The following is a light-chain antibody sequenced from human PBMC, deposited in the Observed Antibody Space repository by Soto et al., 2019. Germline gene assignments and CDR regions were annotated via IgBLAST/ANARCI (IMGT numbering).Light chain of an antibody. CDR1: HSISRW. V-gene: IGKV1-5*03. Sequence: DIQMTQSPSTLSASVGDRVIITCRASHSISRWLAWYQQKPGKAPKLLIYKASSLESGVPSRFNGSRSGTAFTLTINSLQPDDFATYYCHQYDSWTCGQGTKVEIK. CDR2: KAS. CDR3: HQYDSWT. J-gene: IGKJ1*01.